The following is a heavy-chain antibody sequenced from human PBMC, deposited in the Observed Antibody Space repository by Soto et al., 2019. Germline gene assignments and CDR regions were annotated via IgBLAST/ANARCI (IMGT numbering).Heavy chain of an antibody. V-gene: IGHV4-59*08. CDR3: ARGYGSGRGHNWFDP. CDR2: IYYSGST. CDR1: GGSISSYY. Sequence: PSETLSLTCTVSGGSISSYYWSWIRQPPGKGLEWIGYIYYSGSTNYNPSLKSRVTISVDTSKNQFSLKLSSVTAADTAVYYCARGYGSGRGHNWFDPWGQGTLVTVSS. J-gene: IGHJ5*02. D-gene: IGHD3-10*01.